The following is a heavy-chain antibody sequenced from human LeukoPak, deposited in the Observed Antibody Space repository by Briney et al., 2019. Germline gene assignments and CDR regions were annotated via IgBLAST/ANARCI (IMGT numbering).Heavy chain of an antibody. D-gene: IGHD3-9*01. V-gene: IGHV4-39*07. CDR2: IYYSGST. J-gene: IGHJ6*02. CDR3: ATPGVLRYFDWLPTGYYYYGMDV. CDR1: GGSISSSSYY. Sequence: SETLSLTCTVSGGSISSSSYYWGWIRQPPGKGLEWIGSIYYSGSTYYNPSLKSRVTISVDTSKNQFSLKLSSVTAADTAMYYCATPGVLRYFDWLPTGYYYYGMDVWGQGTTVTVSS.